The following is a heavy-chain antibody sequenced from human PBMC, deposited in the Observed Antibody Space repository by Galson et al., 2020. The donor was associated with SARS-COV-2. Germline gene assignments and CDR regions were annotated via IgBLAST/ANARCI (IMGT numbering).Heavy chain of an antibody. D-gene: IGHD3-3*01. Sequence: SETLSLTCTVSGASISSGSYYWSWIRQPAGKGLEWIGRIYKSGNTNYNPSLWSQVTISVDTSKNQFSLKLTSVTAADTAVYYCARGNSPCVAIFGVHCGVVVMDVWGQGTTVTGS. CDR3: ARGNSPCVAIFGVHCGVVVMDV. CDR1: GASISSGSYY. V-gene: IGHV4-61*02. J-gene: IGHJ6*01. CDR2: IYKSGNT.